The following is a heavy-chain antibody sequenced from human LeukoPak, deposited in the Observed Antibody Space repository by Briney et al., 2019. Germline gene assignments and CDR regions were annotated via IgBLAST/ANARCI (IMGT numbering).Heavy chain of an antibody. D-gene: IGHD6-13*01. V-gene: IGHV1-69*13. J-gene: IGHJ4*02. CDR3: ARAGGTQQLALFDY. CDR2: IIPIFGTA. Sequence: GASVKVSCKASGGTFSSYTISWVRQAPGQGLEWMGGIIPIFGTANYAQKFQGRVTITADESTSTAYMELSSLRSEDTAVYYCARAGGTQQLALFDYWGQGTLVTVSS. CDR1: GGTFSSYT.